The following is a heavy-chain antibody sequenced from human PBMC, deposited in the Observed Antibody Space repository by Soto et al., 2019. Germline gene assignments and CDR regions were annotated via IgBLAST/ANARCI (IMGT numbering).Heavy chain of an antibody. CDR1: GGSISSGGYY. V-gene: IGHV4-31*03. CDR2: IYYSGST. J-gene: IGHJ4*02. D-gene: IGHD3-10*01. Sequence: QVQLQESGPGLVKPSQTLSLTCTVSGGSISSGGYYWSWIRQHPGKGLEWIGYIYYSGSTYYNPSLRSRVTISVDTSKNQFPLKLSSVTAADTAVYYCSRDRYGSGSTPCDYWGKGTLVTVSS. CDR3: SRDRYGSGSTPCDY.